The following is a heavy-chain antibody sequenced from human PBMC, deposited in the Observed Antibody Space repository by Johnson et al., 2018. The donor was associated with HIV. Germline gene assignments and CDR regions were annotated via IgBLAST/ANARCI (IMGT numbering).Heavy chain of an antibody. CDR1: GFTFISHA. J-gene: IGHJ3*02. V-gene: IGHV3-33*08. Sequence: QMLLVESGGGVVQPGRSLRLSCAASGFTFISHAMSWVRQAPGKGLEWVAVIWYDGNIQYYADSVKGRFTISRDNAKNSLYLQMNSLRDEDTAIYSCARDLRFNRTVQGRIIISGVFDMWGQGTVVHVSS. D-gene: IGHD3-10*01. CDR2: IWYDGNIQ. CDR3: ARDLRFNRTVQGRIIISGVFDM.